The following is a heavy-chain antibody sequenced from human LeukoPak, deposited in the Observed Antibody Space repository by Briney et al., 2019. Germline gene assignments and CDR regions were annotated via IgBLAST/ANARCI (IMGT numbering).Heavy chain of an antibody. V-gene: IGHV3-7*04. CDR3: TRVGYIDEGIDY. CDR2: IKQDGSKK. CDR1: GFTFSAFW. Sequence: GGSLRLSCAASGFTFSAFWMHWVRQAPGKGLEWVANIKQDGSKKSYVDSVKGRFTISRDNAKNSLYLQMNSLRAEDTAIYYCTRVGYIDEGIDYWGQGTLVTVSS. J-gene: IGHJ4*02. D-gene: IGHD5-24*01.